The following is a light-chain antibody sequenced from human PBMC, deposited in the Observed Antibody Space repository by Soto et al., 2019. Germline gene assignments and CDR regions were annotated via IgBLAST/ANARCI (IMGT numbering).Light chain of an antibody. CDR1: QSIGVY. CDR3: QQTYRIPYT. J-gene: IGKJ2*01. CDR2: AAS. V-gene: IGKV1-39*01. Sequence: DIQMTQSPSSLSVSIGARVTITCRSSQSIGVYLNWYQKKPGTPPKLLIYAASNLQSGVPSRFIGRGSGTDFTLTISSLQPEDFASYYCQQTYRIPYTFGQGTKLEI.